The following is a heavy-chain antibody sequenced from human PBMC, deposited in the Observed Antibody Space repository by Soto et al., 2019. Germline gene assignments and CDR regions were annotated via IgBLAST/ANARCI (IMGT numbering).Heavy chain of an antibody. CDR3: ARSPYYYDSSGWPIYYGMDV. D-gene: IGHD3-22*01. Sequence: ESGGGVVQPGRSLRLSCAASGFTFSSYGMHWVRQAPGKGLEWVAVIWYDGSDKYYADSVKGRFTISRDNSKNTLYLQMNSLRAEDTAVYYCARSPYYYDSSGWPIYYGMDVWGQGTTVTVSS. V-gene: IGHV3-33*01. CDR2: IWYDGSDK. J-gene: IGHJ6*02. CDR1: GFTFSSYG.